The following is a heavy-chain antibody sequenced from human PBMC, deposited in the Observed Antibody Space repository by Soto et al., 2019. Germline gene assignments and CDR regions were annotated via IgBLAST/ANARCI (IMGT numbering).Heavy chain of an antibody. J-gene: IGHJ4*01. CDR2: VNHSGTT. V-gene: IGHV4-34*01. CDR3: ARGTSLTRVLKRDAPDKYYFDY. CDR1: GGSFSDHF. Sequence: PSETLSLTCAVYGGSFSDHFWTWIRQAPGKDLEWIGEVNHSGTTNYKPSLKSRATVSADTSKNQFSLKLRSVTAADTAVYYCARGTSLTRVLKRDAPDKYYFDYWSQGNLVTVSS. D-gene: IGHD3-9*01.